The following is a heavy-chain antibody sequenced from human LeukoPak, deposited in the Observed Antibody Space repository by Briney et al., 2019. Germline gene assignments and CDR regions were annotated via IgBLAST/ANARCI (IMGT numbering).Heavy chain of an antibody. D-gene: IGHD2-15*01. CDR2: IIPILGIA. CDR1: GGTFSGYA. Sequence: ASVKVSCKASGGTFSGYAISWVRQAPGQGLGWMGRIIPILGIANYAQKFQGRVTITADKSTSTAYMELSSLRSEDTAVYYCARWVAATPYYFDYWGQGTLVTVSS. J-gene: IGHJ4*02. CDR3: ARWVAATPYYFDY. V-gene: IGHV1-69*04.